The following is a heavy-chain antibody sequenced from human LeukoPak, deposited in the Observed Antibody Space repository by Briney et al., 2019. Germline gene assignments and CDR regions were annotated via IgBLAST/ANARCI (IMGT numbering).Heavy chain of an antibody. CDR1: EFTVSSNY. V-gene: IGHV3-66*01. D-gene: IGHD6-13*01. CDR2: IYSGGST. J-gene: IGHJ4*02. Sequence: GGSLRLSCAASEFTVSSNYMNWVRQAPGKGLEWVSVIYSGGSTYYADSVKGRFTISRDNSKNTLYLQMNSLRAEDTAVYYCAKERPYSSSLNLYYFDYWGQGTLVTVSS. CDR3: AKERPYSSSLNLYYFDY.